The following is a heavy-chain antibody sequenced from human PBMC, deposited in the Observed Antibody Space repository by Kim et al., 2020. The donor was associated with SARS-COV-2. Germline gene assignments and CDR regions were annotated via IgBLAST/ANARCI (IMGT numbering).Heavy chain of an antibody. CDR2: INHSGST. J-gene: IGHJ3*02. CDR3: ARAPLGLCPGCAFDI. V-gene: IGHV4-34*01. Sequence: SETLSLTCAVYGGSFSGYYWSWIRQPPGKGLEWIGEINHSGSTNYNPSLKSRVTISVDTSKNQFSLKLSSVTAADTAVYYCARAPLGLCPGCAFDIWGQGTMVTVSS. CDR1: GGSFSGYY. D-gene: IGHD2-2*01.